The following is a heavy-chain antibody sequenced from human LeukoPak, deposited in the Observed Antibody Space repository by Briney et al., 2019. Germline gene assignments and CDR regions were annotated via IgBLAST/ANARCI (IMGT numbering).Heavy chain of an antibody. CDR1: GFTFSSYA. CDR2: ISGSGGST. D-gene: IGHD6-19*01. Sequence: GGSLRLSCAASGFTFSSYAMSWVRQAPGKGLEWVSVISGSGGSTNYADSVKGRFTISRDNSKNTLYLQMNSLRAEDTAVYYCXKXPYXSAWGNWXDPWGQGTLXTVSS. V-gene: IGHV3-23*01. CDR3: XKXPYXSAWGNWXDP. J-gene: IGHJ5*02.